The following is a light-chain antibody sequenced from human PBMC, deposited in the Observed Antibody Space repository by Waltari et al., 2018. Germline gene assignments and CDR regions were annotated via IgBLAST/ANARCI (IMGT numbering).Light chain of an antibody. CDR2: GVT. J-gene: IGLJ3*02. Sequence: QSALTQPASVSGSPGQSITISCTGTSSDVGTYNYVSWYQHHPGKAPKLVIYGVTNRPSGVSNRFSGSKSGNTASLPISGLQAEDEADYHCTSCTTSATWVFGGGTKLTVL. V-gene: IGLV2-14*01. CDR3: TSCTTSATWV. CDR1: SSDVGTYNY.